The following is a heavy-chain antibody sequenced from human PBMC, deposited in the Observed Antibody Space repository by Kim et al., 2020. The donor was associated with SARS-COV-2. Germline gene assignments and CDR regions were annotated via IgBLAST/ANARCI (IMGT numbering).Heavy chain of an antibody. CDR3: AKALSGNNCYNY. Sequence: GGSLRLSCAASGFTFSSYWMNWVRQTPGKGLVWVSRISSDGSYTTYADSVKGRFTISRDNSKSTLYLQMNSLGAEDTAVYYCAKALSGNNCYNYWGQGTL. V-gene: IGHV3-74*01. CDR2: ISSDGSYT. D-gene: IGHD2-15*01. J-gene: IGHJ4*02. CDR1: GFTFSSYW.